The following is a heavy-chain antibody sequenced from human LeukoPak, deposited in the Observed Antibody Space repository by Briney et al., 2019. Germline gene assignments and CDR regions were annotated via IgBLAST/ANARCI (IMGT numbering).Heavy chain of an antibody. Sequence: GGSLRLSCAASGFTFSSYAMPWVRQDPGKGLGWVAVISYDGSNKYYADSVKGRFTISRDNSKNTLYLQMNSLRAEDTAVYYCARGNGFDPWGQGTLVTVSP. J-gene: IGHJ5*02. V-gene: IGHV3-30*04. CDR3: ARGNGFDP. CDR2: ISYDGSNK. CDR1: GFTFSSYA.